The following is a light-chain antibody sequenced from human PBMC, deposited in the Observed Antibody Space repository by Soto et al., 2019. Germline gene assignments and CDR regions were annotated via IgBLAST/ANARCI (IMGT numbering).Light chain of an antibody. CDR1: ESLLHRNGNTL. V-gene: IGKV2-28*01. Sequence: EIVRTQSQLSLTFNPGEPASISCTSNESLLHRNGNTLLDWYLQKPGQSPQLLIYLVSRRAPGVPDKISGGGSGTDFTLKITRVGAEDVGIYYCMQGLQTPRTFGQGNKGAIK. J-gene: IGKJ1*01. CDR2: LVS. CDR3: MQGLQTPRT.